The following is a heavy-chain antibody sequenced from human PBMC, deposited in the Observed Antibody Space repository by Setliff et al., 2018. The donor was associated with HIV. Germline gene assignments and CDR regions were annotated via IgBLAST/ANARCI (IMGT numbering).Heavy chain of an antibody. D-gene: IGHD2-15*01. J-gene: IGHJ6*03. CDR2: IYYSGST. CDR1: GGSINSYY. CDR3: ARVAARYCSGGSCYSGYYYYYMDV. V-gene: IGHV4-59*01. Sequence: SETLSLTCTVSGGSINSYYWSWIRQPPGKGLEWIGYIYYSGSTNYNPSLKSRVTISVDTSKNQFSLKLSSVTAADTAVYYCARVAARYCSGGSCYSGYYYYYMDVWGKGTTVTVSS.